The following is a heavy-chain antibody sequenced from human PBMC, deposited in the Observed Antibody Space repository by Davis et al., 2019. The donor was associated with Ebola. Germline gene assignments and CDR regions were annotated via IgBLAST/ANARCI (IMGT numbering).Heavy chain of an antibody. CDR1: GGTFTNYA. CDR3: ALSGYPFY. V-gene: IGHV1-69*04. Sequence: AASVKVSCKTSGGTFTNYAVNWVRQAPGQGLEWMGRIIPVVDTKDYAQKFQGRVTMTTDTSTSTAYMELSSLRSEDTAVYYCALSGYPFYWGQGTLVTVSS. CDR2: IIPVVDTK. J-gene: IGHJ4*02. D-gene: IGHD3-22*01.